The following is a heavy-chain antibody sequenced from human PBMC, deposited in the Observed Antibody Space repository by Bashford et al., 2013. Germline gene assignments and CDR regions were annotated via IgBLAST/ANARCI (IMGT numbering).Heavy chain of an antibody. J-gene: IGHJ4*02. CDR3: ARVEPNRGRCADY. D-gene: IGHD2/OR15-2a*01. Sequence: VRQAPGKGLVWVAYVSGDGTTNYADSVKGRFTISRDNAKNTVFLQMNGLRAEDTGIYYCARVEPNRGRCADYWGQGSLVTVSS. V-gene: IGHV3-74*01. CDR2: VSGDGTT.